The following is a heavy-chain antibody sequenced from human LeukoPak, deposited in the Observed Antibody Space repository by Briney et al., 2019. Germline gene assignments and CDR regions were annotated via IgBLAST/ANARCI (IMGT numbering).Heavy chain of an antibody. J-gene: IGHJ5*02. Sequence: ASVQVSCKESGDTCTSYDINWVRQATGQGLEWMGWMNPNSGNTGYAQKFQGRVTITRNTSISTAYMELSSLRSEDTAVYYCARVGGSSWYDVMFDPWGQGTLVTVSS. CDR2: MNPNSGNT. V-gene: IGHV1-8*03. CDR1: GDTCTSYD. CDR3: ARVGGSSWYDVMFDP. D-gene: IGHD6-13*01.